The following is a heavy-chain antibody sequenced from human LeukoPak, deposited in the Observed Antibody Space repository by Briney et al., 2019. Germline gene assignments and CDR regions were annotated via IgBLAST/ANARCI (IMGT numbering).Heavy chain of an antibody. CDR1: GFTFSNAW. V-gene: IGHV3-15*04. CDR3: TTLDGDYTPDY. CDR2: MESKSDGGAT. J-gene: IGHJ4*02. Sequence: GGSLRLSCAASGFTFSNAWMSWVRQAPGKGLKWVGRMESKSDGGATEYAAPGKGRFTISRDDSKNTLYLQINSLKSEDTAVYYCTTLDGDYTPDYWGQGTLVTVSS. D-gene: IGHD4-17*01.